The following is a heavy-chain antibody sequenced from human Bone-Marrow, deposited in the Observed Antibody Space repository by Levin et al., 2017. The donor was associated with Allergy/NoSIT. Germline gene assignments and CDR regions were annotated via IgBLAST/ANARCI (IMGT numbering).Heavy chain of an antibody. D-gene: IGHD2-8*02. CDR2: IYHSGST. CDR1: GGSISSSNW. Sequence: SETLSLTCAVSGGSISSSNWWNWVRQSPGGGLEWIGEIYHSGSTNYNPSLKNRIFISVDKSRNQFSLRLHSVTAADTALYYCARRNSSWVVFAFEMWGQGTLVTVSS. V-gene: IGHV4-4*02. CDR3: ARRNSSWVVFAFEM. J-gene: IGHJ3*02.